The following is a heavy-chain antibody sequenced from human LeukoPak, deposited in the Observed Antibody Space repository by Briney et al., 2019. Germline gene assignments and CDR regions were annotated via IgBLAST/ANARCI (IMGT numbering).Heavy chain of an antibody. CDR1: GYTFTDYY. CDR2: INPNSGGT. V-gene: IGHV1-2*02. D-gene: IGHD4-11*01. CDR3: ARGEVDSNVDY. Sequence: ASVKVSCKASGYTFTDYYMHWVRQAPGQGLEWVGWINPNSGGTDYAQKFQGTVTMTRDTSISTAYMELSSLRSDDTAVYYCARGEVDSNVDYWGQGTLVTVSS. J-gene: IGHJ4*02.